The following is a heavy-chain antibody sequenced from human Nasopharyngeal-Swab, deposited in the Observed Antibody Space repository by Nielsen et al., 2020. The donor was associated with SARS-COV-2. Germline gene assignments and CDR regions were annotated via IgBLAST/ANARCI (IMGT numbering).Heavy chain of an antibody. D-gene: IGHD3-22*01. CDR2: IRDKANSYTT. CDR1: GFSFSDHY. CDR3: VSCYYDSGGYYYVAH. J-gene: IGHJ4*02. Sequence: GESLKISCAASGFSFSDHYMDWVRQAPGKGLEWVGRIRDKANSYTTEYAASVKGRFTISRDDSKNSLYLQMSRLKTEDTAVYYCVSCYYDSGGYYYVAHWGQGTLVTVSS. V-gene: IGHV3-72*01.